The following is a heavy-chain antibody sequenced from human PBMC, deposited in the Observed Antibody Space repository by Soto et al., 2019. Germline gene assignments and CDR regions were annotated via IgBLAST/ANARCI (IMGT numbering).Heavy chain of an antibody. V-gene: IGHV3-30*18. J-gene: IGHJ4*02. D-gene: IGHD3-22*01. Sequence: GGSLRLSCAASGFTFSSYGMHWVRQAPGKGLEWMAVISYDGSNKYYADSVKGRFTISRDNSENTLYLQMNSLRAEDTAVYYCAKEKYYYDSSGYPYYFDYWGQGTLVTVSS. CDR1: GFTFSSYG. CDR3: AKEKYYYDSSGYPYYFDY. CDR2: ISYDGSNK.